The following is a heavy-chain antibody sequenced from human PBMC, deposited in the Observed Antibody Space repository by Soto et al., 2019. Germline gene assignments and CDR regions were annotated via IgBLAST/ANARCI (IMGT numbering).Heavy chain of an antibody. D-gene: IGHD3-3*01. V-gene: IGHV3-33*03. Sequence: QVQLVESGGGVVQPGRSLRLSCAASGFSFSSFGMHWVRQAPSKGLEWVAIIWYDGSLEYYADSVKGRFTISRDNSKNTLYLQMNSLRVEDTAAYYCAKPSYDFWSGYYHPFDYWGQGTLVTVSS. CDR1: GFSFSSFG. J-gene: IGHJ4*02. CDR3: AKPSYDFWSGYYHPFDY. CDR2: IWYDGSLE.